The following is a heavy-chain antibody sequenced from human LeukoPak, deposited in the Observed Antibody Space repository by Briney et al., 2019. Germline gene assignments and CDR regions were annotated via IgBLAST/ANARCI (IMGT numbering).Heavy chain of an antibody. J-gene: IGHJ4*02. CDR1: GFSFRDAW. CDR2: IKSNHNGATT. Sequence: GGSLRLSCVGSGFSFRDAWLSWVRQAPGKGLEWVGRIKSNHNGATTDYVAPVKDRFTISRDDSKNTLYLQMNSLKIEDTAMYYCAWGDKSVFDYWGQGTLVTVSS. D-gene: IGHD2-21*01. V-gene: IGHV3-15*01. CDR3: AWGDKSVFDY.